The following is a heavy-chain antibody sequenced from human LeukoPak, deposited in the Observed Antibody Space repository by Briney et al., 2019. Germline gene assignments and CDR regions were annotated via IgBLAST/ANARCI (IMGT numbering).Heavy chain of an antibody. CDR3: ARVEDYYYDSSEKYFQH. D-gene: IGHD3-22*01. CDR2: ISSSSSTI. Sequence: SGGSLRLSCAASGFTFSSYEMNWVRQAPGKGLEWVSYISSSSSTIYYADSVKGRFTISRDNAKNSLYLQMNSLRAEDTAVYYCARVEDYYYDSSEKYFQHWGQGTLVTVSS. V-gene: IGHV3-48*01. J-gene: IGHJ1*01. CDR1: GFTFSSYE.